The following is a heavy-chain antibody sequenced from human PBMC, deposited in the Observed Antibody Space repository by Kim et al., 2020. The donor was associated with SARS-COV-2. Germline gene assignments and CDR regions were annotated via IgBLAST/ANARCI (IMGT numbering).Heavy chain of an antibody. J-gene: IGHJ4*02. V-gene: IGHV4-59*01. D-gene: IGHD6-19*01. CDR3: ARYSSGWYRFDY. Sequence: HHHTCLKSRVPNSVDTSKNQFSLKLSSVTAADTAVYYCARYSSGWYRFDYWGQGTLVTVSS.